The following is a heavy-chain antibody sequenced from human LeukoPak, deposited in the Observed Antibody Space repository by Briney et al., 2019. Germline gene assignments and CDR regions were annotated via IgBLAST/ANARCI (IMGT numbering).Heavy chain of an antibody. D-gene: IGHD3-3*01. J-gene: IGHJ4*02. CDR2: IRYDGTNT. Sequence: GGSLRLSCAASGFTFSSYGMHWVRQAPGKGLEWVAFIRYDGTNTYYADSVKGRCTISRDNSKCTLYLQMNSLRAEDTAVYYCAKGWGIPIFGVVTNWGQGTLVTVSS. CDR1: GFTFSSYG. V-gene: IGHV3-30*02. CDR3: AKGWGIPIFGVVTN.